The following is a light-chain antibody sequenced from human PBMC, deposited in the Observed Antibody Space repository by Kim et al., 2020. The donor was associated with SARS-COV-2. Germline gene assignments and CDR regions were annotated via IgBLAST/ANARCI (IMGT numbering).Light chain of an antibody. CDR3: MQALQTRT. J-gene: IGKJ1*01. V-gene: IGKV2-28*01. CDR2: LGS. Sequence: DIVMTQSPLSLPVTPGEPASISCRSSQSLLHSNGYNYLDWYLKKPGQSPQLLIYLGSNRASGVPDRFSGSGSGTDFTLKISRVEAKDVGVYYCMQALQTRTFGQGTKVDIK. CDR1: QSLLHSNGYNY.